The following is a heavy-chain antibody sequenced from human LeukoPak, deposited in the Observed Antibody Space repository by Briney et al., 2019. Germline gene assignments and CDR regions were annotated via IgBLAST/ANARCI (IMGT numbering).Heavy chain of an antibody. CDR1: GFTFSNYW. D-gene: IGHD3-22*01. CDR2: INTDGSTT. Sequence: GGSLRLSCAASGFTFSNYWMHWVRQAPGKGLVWVSRINTDGSTTDYADSVKGRFTISRDNAKNTLYLQVNSLRAEDTAVYYCARDRDYEGLYYFDHWGQGTLVTVSS. CDR3: ARDRDYEGLYYFDH. J-gene: IGHJ4*02. V-gene: IGHV3-74*01.